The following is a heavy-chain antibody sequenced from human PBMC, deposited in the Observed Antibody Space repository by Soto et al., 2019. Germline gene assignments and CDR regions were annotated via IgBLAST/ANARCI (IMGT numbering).Heavy chain of an antibody. CDR2: ISSSSSYI. CDR3: ASGGGDAFGGVIVT. D-gene: IGHD3-16*02. J-gene: IGHJ4*02. V-gene: IGHV3-21*01. CDR1: GFTFSSSA. Sequence: VQLLESGGGLVQPGGSLRVSCAASGFTFSSSAMTWVRQAPGKGLEWVSAISSSSSYIYYADSVKGRFTISRDNAKNSLYLQMNSLRAEDTAVYYCASGGGDAFGGVIVTWGQGTLVTVSS.